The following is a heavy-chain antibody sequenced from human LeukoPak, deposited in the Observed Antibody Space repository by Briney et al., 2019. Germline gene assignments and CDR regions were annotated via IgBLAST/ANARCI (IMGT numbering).Heavy chain of an antibody. CDR1: GFTFSSYA. CDR3: ARPGGRGDYWRRDAFDI. Sequence: PGGSLRLSCAASGFTFSSYARSWIRQPPGKGLEWIGEINHSGSTNYNPSLKSRVTISVDTSKNQFSLKLSSVTAADTAVYYCARPGGRGDYWRRDAFDIWGQGTMVTVSS. CDR2: INHSGST. J-gene: IGHJ3*02. V-gene: IGHV4-34*01. D-gene: IGHD4-17*01.